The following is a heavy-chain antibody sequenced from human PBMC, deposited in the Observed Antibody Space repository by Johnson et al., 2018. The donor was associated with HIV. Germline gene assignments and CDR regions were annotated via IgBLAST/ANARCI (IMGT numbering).Heavy chain of an antibody. CDR3: TRDRIQIWSYVGTFDI. CDR1: GFTFSSYA. D-gene: IGHD5-18*01. V-gene: IGHV3-30*04. CDR2: ISYDGSHL. Sequence: QVQLVESGGGVVQPGRSLRLSCAASGFTFSSYAIHWVRQAPGKGLEWVAVISYDGSHLGCADSVKDRLTISRDVSKNTVYLQMSSLKPEDTAVYYCTRDRIQIWSYVGTFDIWGPGTMVTVSS. J-gene: IGHJ3*02.